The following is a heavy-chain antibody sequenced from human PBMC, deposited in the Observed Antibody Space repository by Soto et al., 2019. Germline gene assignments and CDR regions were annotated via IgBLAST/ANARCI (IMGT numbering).Heavy chain of an antibody. CDR1: GFTFSSYW. Sequence: GGSLRLSCAASGFTFSSYWMSWVRQAPGKGLEWVANIKQDGSEKYYVDSVKGRFTISRDIAKNSLYLQMSSLRAEDTAVYYCARELQGYYYYYGMDVWGQGTTVTVSS. V-gene: IGHV3-7*01. D-gene: IGHD2-2*01. CDR2: IKQDGSEK. CDR3: ARELQGYYYYYGMDV. J-gene: IGHJ6*02.